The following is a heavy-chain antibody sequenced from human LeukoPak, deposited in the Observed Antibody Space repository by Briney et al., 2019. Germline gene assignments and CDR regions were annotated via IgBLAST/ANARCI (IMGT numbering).Heavy chain of an antibody. D-gene: IGHD2-15*01. V-gene: IGHV3-21*01. CDR3: ARTHCSGGSCPLSH. Sequence: KTGGSLRLSCAASGFTFSSYSMKWVRQAPGKGLEWVAYISSSSSYIHHVDSVKGRFTISRDNAKNSLYLQMNSLRGEDTAVYYCARTHCSGGSCPLSHWGQGTLVTVSS. CDR1: GFTFSSYS. J-gene: IGHJ4*02. CDR2: ISSSSSYI.